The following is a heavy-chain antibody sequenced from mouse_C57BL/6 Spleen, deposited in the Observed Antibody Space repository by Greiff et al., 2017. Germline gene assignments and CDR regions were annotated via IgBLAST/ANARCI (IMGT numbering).Heavy chain of an antibody. CDR2: IDPANGNT. J-gene: IGHJ3*01. V-gene: IGHV14-3*01. Sequence: EVQLKESVAELVRPGASVKLSCTASGFNIKNTYMHWVKQRPEQGLEWIGRIDPANGNTKYGPKFQGKATITADTSSNTAYLQLSSLTSEDTAIYYCAREVLITTVVATGDYWGQGTLVTVSA. CDR3: AREVLITTVVATGDY. D-gene: IGHD1-1*01. CDR1: GFNIKNTY.